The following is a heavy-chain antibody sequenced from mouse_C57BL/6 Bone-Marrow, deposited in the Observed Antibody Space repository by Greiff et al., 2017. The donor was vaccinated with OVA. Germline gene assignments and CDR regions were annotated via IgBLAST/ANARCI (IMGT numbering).Heavy chain of an antibody. CDR2: IHPNSGST. V-gene: IGHV1-64*01. CDR1: GYTFTSYW. CDR3: AKSLRRGFAY. J-gene: IGHJ3*01. D-gene: IGHD2-12*01. Sequence: QVQLQQPGAELVKPGASVKLSCKASGYTFTSYWMHWVKQRPGQGLEWIGMIHPNSGSTNYNEKFKSKATLTVDKSSSAAYMQLSSLTSEDSAVYYCAKSLRRGFAYWGQGTLVTVSA.